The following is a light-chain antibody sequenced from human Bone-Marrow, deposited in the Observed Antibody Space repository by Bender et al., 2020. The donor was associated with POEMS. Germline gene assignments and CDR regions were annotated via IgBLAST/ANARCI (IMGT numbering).Light chain of an antibody. CDR2: DNR. J-gene: IGLJ3*02. CDR3: QSYDNSLGGWV. V-gene: IGLV3-21*03. CDR1: KIGSRS. Sequence: SYVLTQPASVSVAPGKTAAITCGGNKIGSRSVHWYQQKPGQAPVLVLYDNRERPSGIPDRFSGSKSGTSASLAITGLQAEDEGDYYCQSYDNSLGGWVFGGGTKLTVL.